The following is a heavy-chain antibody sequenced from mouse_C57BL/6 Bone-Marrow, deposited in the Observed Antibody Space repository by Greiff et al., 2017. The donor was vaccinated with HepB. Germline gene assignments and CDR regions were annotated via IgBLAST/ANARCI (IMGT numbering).Heavy chain of an antibody. CDR3: NTYCYYAMDY. CDR2: IDPENGDT. Sequence: EVQLQESGAELVRPGASVKLSCTASGFNIKDDYMHWVKQRPEQGLEWIGWIDPENGDTEYASKFQGKATITADTSSNTAYLQLSSLTAEDTAVYYCNTYCYYAMDYWGQGTSVTVSS. CDR1: GFNIKDDY. V-gene: IGHV14-4*01. J-gene: IGHJ4*01.